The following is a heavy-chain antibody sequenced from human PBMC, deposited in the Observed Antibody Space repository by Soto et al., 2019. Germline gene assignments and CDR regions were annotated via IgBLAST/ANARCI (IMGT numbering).Heavy chain of an antibody. CDR3: ANGRATYGLLTHDY. D-gene: IGHD3-10*01. J-gene: IGHJ4*02. Sequence: EVQLLESGGGLVQPGGPLRLSCAASGFSFRTYAMSWVPQVPGKGLEWISTLTGSSSKIYYADSVKGRFAISRDNSRNTLYLQMNSLTAEDTAVYYCANGRATYGLLTHDYWGQGTLVTVSS. CDR2: LTGSSSKI. V-gene: IGHV3-23*01. CDR1: GFSFRTYA.